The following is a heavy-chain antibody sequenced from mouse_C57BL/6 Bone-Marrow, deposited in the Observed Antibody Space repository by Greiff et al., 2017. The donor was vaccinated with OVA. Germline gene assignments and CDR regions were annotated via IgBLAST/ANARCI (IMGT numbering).Heavy chain of an antibody. CDR3: ANTNCYYGSSDWYFDV. CDR2: IDPSDSYT. CDR1: GYTFTSYW. Sequence: QVQLQQPGAELVKPGPSVKLSCKASGYTFTSYWMQWVKQRPGQGLEWIGEIDPSDSYTNYNQKFKGKATLTVDTSSRTAYMQLSSLTSDDSAVYYCANTNCYYGSSDWYFDVWGTGTTVTVSS. D-gene: IGHD1-1*01. V-gene: IGHV1-50*01. J-gene: IGHJ1*03.